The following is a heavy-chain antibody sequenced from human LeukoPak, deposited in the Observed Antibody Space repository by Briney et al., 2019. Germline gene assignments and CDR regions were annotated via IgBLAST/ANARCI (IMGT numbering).Heavy chain of an antibody. CDR2: IKSKTDGGTT. J-gene: IGHJ4*02. V-gene: IGHV3-15*01. CDR1: GFTFSDAW. Sequence: PGGSLRLSCAASGFTFSDAWMSWVRQAPGKGLEWVGRIKSKTDGGTTDYAAPVKGRFTISRDDSKNTLYLQMDSLKTEDTAVYYCTTRGGSFSIFDYWGQGTLVTVSS. CDR3: TTRGGSFSIFDY. D-gene: IGHD1-26*01.